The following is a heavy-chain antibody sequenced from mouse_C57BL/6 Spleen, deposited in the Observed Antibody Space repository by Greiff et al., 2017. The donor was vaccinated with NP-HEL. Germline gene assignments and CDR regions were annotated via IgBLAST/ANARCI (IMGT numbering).Heavy chain of an antibody. CDR2: IYPGDGDT. J-gene: IGHJ1*03. Sequence: QVQLQQSGAELVKPGASVKISCKASGYAFSSYWMNWVKQRPGKGLEWIGQIYPGDGDTNYNGKFKGKATLTADKSSSTAYMQLSSLTSEDSAVYVCARSPLYYGYDSWYFDVWGTGTTVTVSS. D-gene: IGHD2-2*01. CDR1: GYAFSSYW. CDR3: ARSPLYYGYDSWYFDV. V-gene: IGHV1-80*01.